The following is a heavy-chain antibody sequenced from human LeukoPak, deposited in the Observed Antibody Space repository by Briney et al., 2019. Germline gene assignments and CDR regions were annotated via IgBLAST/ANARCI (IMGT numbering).Heavy chain of an antibody. CDR3: AKGTYYYGSTESTGSWYFDL. D-gene: IGHD3-10*01. CDR2: ISYDGSNK. CDR1: GFTFSSYS. Sequence: QSGGSLRLSCAASGFTFSSYSMNWVRQAPGKGLEWVAVISYDGSNKYYADSVKGRFTTSRDNSKNTLYLQMNSLRAEDTAVYYCAKGTYYYGSTESTGSWYFDLWGRGTLVTVSS. V-gene: IGHV3-30*18. J-gene: IGHJ2*01.